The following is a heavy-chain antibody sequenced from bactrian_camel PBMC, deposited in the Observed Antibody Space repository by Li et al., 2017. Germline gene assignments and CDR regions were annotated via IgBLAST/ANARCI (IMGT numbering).Heavy chain of an antibody. CDR1: GATQDIGC. CDR2: FDNHGAT. J-gene: IGHJ4*01. CDR3: AASFLVCPPNRY. Sequence: HVQLVESGGGAVQAGGSLRLSCVASGATQDIGCMAWFREVPGKEREGVAEFDNHGATTFADSVKGRFTISTDNAKRTLYLQMNSLKPEDTAMYYCAASFLVCPPNRYWGQGTQVTVS. V-gene: IGHV3S53*01.